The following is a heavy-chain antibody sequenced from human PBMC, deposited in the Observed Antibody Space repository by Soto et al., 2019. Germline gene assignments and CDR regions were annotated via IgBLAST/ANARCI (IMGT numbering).Heavy chain of an antibody. Sequence: SGGSLRLSCATSVFTFNTYPMTWVRQAPGKGLEWVSSISSTAGRTSSYADSVKGRFAISRDFSDNTVYLQMNNLRVDDTAVYFCAKGVLSFHYGMEVWGQGTTVTVS. V-gene: IGHV3-23*01. J-gene: IGHJ6*02. CDR3: AKGVLSFHYGMEV. CDR1: VFTFNTYP. CDR2: ISSTAGRTS. D-gene: IGHD3-10*01.